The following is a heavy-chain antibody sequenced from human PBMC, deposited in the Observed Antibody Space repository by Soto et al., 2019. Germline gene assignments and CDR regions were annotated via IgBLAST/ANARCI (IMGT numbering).Heavy chain of an antibody. V-gene: IGHV3-72*01. CDR1: GFTFSDHY. CDR2: IRNKANSYTT. Sequence: PVGSLRLSCAASGFTFSDHYMDWVRQAPGKGLEWVGRIRNKANSYTTEYAASVKGRFTISRDDSRNSLYLQMDSLKSEDTAMYFCTRAGILTTPYYYDYWGQGTLVTVS. J-gene: IGHJ4*02. D-gene: IGHD2-21*01. CDR3: TRAGILTTPYYYDY.